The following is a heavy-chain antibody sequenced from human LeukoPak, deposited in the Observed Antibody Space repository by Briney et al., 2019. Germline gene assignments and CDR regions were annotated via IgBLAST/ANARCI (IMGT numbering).Heavy chain of an antibody. J-gene: IGHJ6*03. CDR1: GGSISSGDYY. D-gene: IGHD6-13*01. CDR2: IYYSGST. CDR3: ARVRQQLVPQDYYYMDV. V-gene: IGHV4-61*08. Sequence: SGTLSLTCAVSGGSISSGDYYWSWLRQPPGKGLEWIGYIYYSGSTNYNPSLKSRVTISVDTSKNQFSLKLSSVTAADTAVYYCARVRQQLVPQDYYYMDVWGKGTTVTVSS.